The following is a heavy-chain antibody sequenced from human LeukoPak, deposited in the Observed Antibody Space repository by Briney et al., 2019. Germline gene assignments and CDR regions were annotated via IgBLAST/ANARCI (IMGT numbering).Heavy chain of an antibody. J-gene: IGHJ4*02. Sequence: GGSLRLSCAASGFPFSSYGMHWVRQASGKGLEWVAVIWYDGSNRYYADSVKGRFTVSRDNSKNTLYLEMNSLRAEDTAEYYCVGLGTNYYGLRWGQGTLVTVSS. CDR3: VGLGTNYYGLR. CDR1: GFPFSSYG. V-gene: IGHV3-33*01. D-gene: IGHD3-10*01. CDR2: IWYDGSNR.